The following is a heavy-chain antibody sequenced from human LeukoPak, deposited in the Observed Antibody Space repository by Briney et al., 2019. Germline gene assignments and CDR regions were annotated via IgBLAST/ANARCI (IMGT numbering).Heavy chain of an antibody. CDR1: GFXFSSYA. J-gene: IGHJ6*02. CDR2: ISSNGGST. D-gene: IGHD3-10*01. V-gene: IGHV3-64*01. Sequence: PGGSLRLSCAASGFXFSSYAIHWVRQAPGKGLEYVSAISSNGGSTYYANSVKGRFTISRDNSKNTLYLQMGSLRAEDMAVYYCTRAYGSGSYLYYYYGMDVWGQGTTVTVSS. CDR3: TRAYGSGSYLYYYYGMDV.